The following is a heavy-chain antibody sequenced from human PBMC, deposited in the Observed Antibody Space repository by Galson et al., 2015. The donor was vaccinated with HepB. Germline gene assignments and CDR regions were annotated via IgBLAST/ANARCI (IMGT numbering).Heavy chain of an antibody. CDR1: GFTFSSYN. Sequence: SLRLSCAASGFTFSSYNMNWVRQAPGKGLEWVSSISSSSSYIYYADSVKGRFTISRDNAKNSLYLQMNSLRAEDTAVYYCAFWGGYCFYSMDVWGQGTPVTVSS. D-gene: IGHD7-27*01. J-gene: IGHJ6*02. V-gene: IGHV3-21*01. CDR3: AFWGGYCFYSMDV. CDR2: ISSSSSYI.